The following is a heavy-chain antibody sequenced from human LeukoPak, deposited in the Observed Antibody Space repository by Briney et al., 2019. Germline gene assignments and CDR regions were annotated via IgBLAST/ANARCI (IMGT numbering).Heavy chain of an antibody. V-gene: IGHV4-59*01. J-gene: IGHJ4*02. CDR2: IYYSGST. D-gene: IGHD3-22*01. CDR1: GGSISSYY. CDR3: AGEPYYYDSSGLPKY. Sequence: PSETLSLTCTVSGGSISSYYWSWIRQPPGKGLDWIGYIYYSGSTNYNPSLKSRVTISVDTSKNQFSLKLSSVTAADTAVYYCAGEPYYYDSSGLPKYWGQGTLVTVSS.